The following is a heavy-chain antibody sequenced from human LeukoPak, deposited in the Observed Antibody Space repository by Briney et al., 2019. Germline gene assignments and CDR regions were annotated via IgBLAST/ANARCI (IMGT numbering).Heavy chain of an antibody. CDR1: GFTFDDYA. CDR2: ISWNSGSI. J-gene: IGHJ6*02. V-gene: IGHV3-9*01. D-gene: IGHD6-13*01. Sequence: GGSLRLSCAASGFTFDDYAMHWVRQAPGKGLEWVSGISWNSGSIGYADSVKGRFTISRDNAKNSLYLQMNSLRAEDTALYYCAKDKGDGSSSYYYYGMDVWGQGTTVTVSS. CDR3: AKDKGDGSSSYYYYGMDV.